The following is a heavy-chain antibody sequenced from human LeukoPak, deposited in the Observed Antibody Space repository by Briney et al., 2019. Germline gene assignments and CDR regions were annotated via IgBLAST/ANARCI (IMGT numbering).Heavy chain of an antibody. Sequence: GGSLXLSCAASGFTFSNYGMHWVRQAPGKGLEGVALISFDGSQKYYADSVKGRFTISRDNSKSTVYLQMNSLRVEDAAVYYCSKDLTSDFGGDLDPWGQGTLVTVSP. D-gene: IGHD3-10*01. V-gene: IGHV3-30*02. J-gene: IGHJ5*02. CDR3: SKDLTSDFGGDLDP. CDR1: GFTFSNYG. CDR2: ISFDGSQK.